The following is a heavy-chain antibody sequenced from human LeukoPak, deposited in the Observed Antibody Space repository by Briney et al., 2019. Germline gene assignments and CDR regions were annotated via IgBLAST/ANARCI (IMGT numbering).Heavy chain of an antibody. D-gene: IGHD3-22*01. Sequence: PGGSLRLSCAASGFTFSSYSMNWVRQAPGKGLEWVSSISSSSSYIYYADSVKGRFTISRDNSKNTLYLQMNSLRAEDTAVYYCAKDAVQYDSSGYYDYWGQGTLVTVSS. V-gene: IGHV3-21*04. CDR1: GFTFSSYS. CDR3: AKDAVQYDSSGYYDY. CDR2: ISSSSSYI. J-gene: IGHJ4*02.